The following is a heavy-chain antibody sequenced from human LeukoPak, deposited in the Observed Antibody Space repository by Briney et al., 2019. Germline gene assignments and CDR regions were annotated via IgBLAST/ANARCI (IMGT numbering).Heavy chain of an antibody. D-gene: IGHD4-23*01. Sequence: GRSLRLSCAASGFNFSTYPLHWVRQAPGKGLEWGAMISYDGNYLLYADSVKGRFTISRDNSKNTLYLQMNSLRAEDTAVYYCAKTLSSYGGSDYWGQGTLVTVSS. CDR1: GFNFSTYP. CDR2: ISYDGNYL. J-gene: IGHJ4*02. CDR3: AKTLSSYGGSDY. V-gene: IGHV3-30*18.